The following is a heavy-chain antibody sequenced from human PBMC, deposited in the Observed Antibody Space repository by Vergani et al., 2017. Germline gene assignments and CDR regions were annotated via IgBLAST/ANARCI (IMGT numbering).Heavy chain of an antibody. CDR2: ISSSGSTI. V-gene: IGHV3-21*05. J-gene: IGHJ4*02. Sequence: EVQLVESGGGLVKPGGSLRLSCAASGFTFSSYAMSWVRQAPGKGLEWVSYISSSGSTIYYADSVKGRFTISRDNAKNSLYLQMNSLRAEDTAVYYCARAQFSSWYTSFDYWGQGTLVTVSS. CDR3: ARAQFSSWYTSFDY. D-gene: IGHD6-13*01. CDR1: GFTFSSYA.